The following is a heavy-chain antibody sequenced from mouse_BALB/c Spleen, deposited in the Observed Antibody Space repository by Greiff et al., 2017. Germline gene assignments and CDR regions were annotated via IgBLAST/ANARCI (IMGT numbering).Heavy chain of an antibody. V-gene: IGHV14-3*02. D-gene: IGHD2-1*01. Sequence: DVHLVESGAELVKPGASVKLSCTASGFNIKDTYMHWVKQRHEQGLEWIGRIDPANGNTKYDPKFQGKATITADTSSNTAYLQLSSLTSEDTAVYYCAFYYGNSVGFAYWGQGTLVTVSA. CDR3: AFYYGNSVGFAY. CDR1: GFNIKDTY. CDR2: IDPANGNT. J-gene: IGHJ3*01.